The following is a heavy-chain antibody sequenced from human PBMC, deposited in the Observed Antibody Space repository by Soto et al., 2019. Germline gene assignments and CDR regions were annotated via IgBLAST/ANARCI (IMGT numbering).Heavy chain of an antibody. CDR2: INPNSGGT. Sequence: SVKVSCKTSGYTFTGYYMHWVRQAPGQGLEWMGWINPNSGGTNYAQKFQGWVTMTRDTSISTAYMELSRLRSDDTAVYYCARAGTPTDYYYYYMDVWGKGTTVTVSS. J-gene: IGHJ6*03. D-gene: IGHD2-21*02. CDR1: GYTFTGYY. CDR3: ARAGTPTDYYYYYMDV. V-gene: IGHV1-2*04.